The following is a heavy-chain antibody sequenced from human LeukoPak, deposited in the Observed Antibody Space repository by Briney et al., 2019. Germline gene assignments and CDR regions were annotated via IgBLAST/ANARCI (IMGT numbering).Heavy chain of an antibody. J-gene: IGHJ4*02. CDR3: ASEGYDYIWESSRSIFFDD. Sequence: GGSLRLSCAASGFTFSSYWMSWVRQAPGKRLEWVANVKQDGSEKYYVDSVKGRFTISRDNVKKLLYLQMNSLRAEDTAVYYCASEGYDYIWESSRSIFFDDWGQGTLVTVSS. CDR2: VKQDGSEK. CDR1: GFTFSSYW. V-gene: IGHV3-7*01. D-gene: IGHD3-16*02.